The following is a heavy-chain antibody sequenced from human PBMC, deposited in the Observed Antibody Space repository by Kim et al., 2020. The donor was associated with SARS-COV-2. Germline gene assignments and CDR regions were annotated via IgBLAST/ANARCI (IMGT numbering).Heavy chain of an antibody. V-gene: IGHV3-13*01. D-gene: IGHD6-13*01. CDR3: ARGYSSSWYWAFDI. Sequence: YPGSVKRRFTITRENAMNSLYLRMTSLRAGDTAVYYCARGYSSSWYWAFDIWGQGTMVTVSS. J-gene: IGHJ3*02.